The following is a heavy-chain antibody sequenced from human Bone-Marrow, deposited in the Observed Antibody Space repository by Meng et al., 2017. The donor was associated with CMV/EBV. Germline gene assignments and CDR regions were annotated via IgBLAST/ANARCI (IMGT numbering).Heavy chain of an antibody. V-gene: IGHV4-39*01. CDR1: GGSISSSSYY. CDR3: ARRVVGFSAFDI. J-gene: IGHJ3*02. CDR2: IYYSGST. Sequence: SETLSLTCTVSGGSISSSSYYWGWIRQPPGKGLEWIGSIYYSGSTYYNPSLKSRVTISVDTSKNQFSLKLSSVTAADTAAYYCARRVVGFSAFDIWGQGTMVTVSS. D-gene: IGHD3-10*01.